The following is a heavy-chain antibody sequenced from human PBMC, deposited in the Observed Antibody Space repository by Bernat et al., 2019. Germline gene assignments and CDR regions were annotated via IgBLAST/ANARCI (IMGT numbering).Heavy chain of an antibody. CDR3: TTGSSGGEDY. CDR1: GFIFSNFW. Sequence: EVQLVESGGALVKPGGSLRLSCATSGFIFSNFWLSWVRQVPGKGLEWVGRIKSKSSGGTADYGAPVKGRFTITRDDSKNTLYLQMTSLKSEDTAVYYCTTGSSGGEDYWGQGTLVTVSS. V-gene: IGHV3-15*02. CDR2: IKSKSSGGTA. D-gene: IGHD3-16*01. J-gene: IGHJ4*02.